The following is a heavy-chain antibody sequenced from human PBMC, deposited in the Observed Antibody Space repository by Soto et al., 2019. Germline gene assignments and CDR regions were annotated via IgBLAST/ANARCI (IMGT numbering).Heavy chain of an antibody. CDR2: FYYSGST. V-gene: IGHV4-31*01. CDR3: ARRVFP. CDR1: GGSISTGGYY. Sequence: QVQLQESGPGLVKPSQTLSLTCTVSGGSISTGGYYWNWIRQHPGKGLEWIGYFYYSGSTYYNPSRKSPVTISVNTSKNRFPLKLSSVPAADTAVYYCARRVFPWGRGTLVTVSS. J-gene: IGHJ5*02.